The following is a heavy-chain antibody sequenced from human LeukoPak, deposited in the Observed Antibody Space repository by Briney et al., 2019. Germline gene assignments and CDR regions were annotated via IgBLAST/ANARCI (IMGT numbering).Heavy chain of an antibody. V-gene: IGHV3-48*03. Sequence: GGSLRLSCAASGVTFSTYEMKWVRQAPGKGLEWVSYISSGGRTTYYADSVKGRFTISRDNAKKSLYLYMSSLRAEDTAVYYCARGTGGDYWGQGTLVTVSS. CDR2: ISSGGRTT. J-gene: IGHJ4*02. CDR3: ARGTGGDY. CDR1: GVTFSTYE. D-gene: IGHD1-1*01.